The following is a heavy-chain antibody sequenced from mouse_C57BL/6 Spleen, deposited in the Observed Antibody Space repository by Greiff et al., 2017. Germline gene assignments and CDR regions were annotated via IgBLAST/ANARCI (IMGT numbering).Heavy chain of an antibody. CDR3: ARRLLRSYARDY. V-gene: IGHV1-62-2*01. D-gene: IGHD1-1*01. Sequence: QVQLQQSGAELVKPGASVTLSCTASGYTFTEYTIHWVKQRSGQGLEWIGWFYPGSGSIKYNEKFKGKATLTVEKSSSAVYLELSRLTSDDSAVYYCARRLLRSYARDYWGQGTSVTVSS. CDR2: FYPGSGSI. CDR1: GYTFTEYT. J-gene: IGHJ4*01.